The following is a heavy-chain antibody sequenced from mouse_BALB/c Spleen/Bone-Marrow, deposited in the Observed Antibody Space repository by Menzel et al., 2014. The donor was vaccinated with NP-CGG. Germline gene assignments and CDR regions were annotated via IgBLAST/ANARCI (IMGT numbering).Heavy chain of an antibody. CDR1: GFNIEDTY. D-gene: IGHD2-2*01. J-gene: IGHJ3*01. V-gene: IGHV14-3*02. CDR3: AEGYDSWFAY. Sequence: EVQLQQSGAELVKPGASVKLSCTASGFNIEDTYVHWVKQRPEQGLEWIGRIDPANGTTKYDPKFQGKATVTSDTSSNTAYLHLNSLTSEDTAVYYCAEGYDSWFAYWGQGTLVTVSA. CDR2: IDPANGTT.